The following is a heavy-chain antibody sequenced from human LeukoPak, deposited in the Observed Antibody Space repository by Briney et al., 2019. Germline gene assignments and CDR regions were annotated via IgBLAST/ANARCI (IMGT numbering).Heavy chain of an antibody. D-gene: IGHD5-12*01. Sequence: SETLSLTCTVSGGSISSYYWSWIRQPPGKGLEWIGYIYYSGSTNYNPSLKSRVTISVDTSKNQFSLKLSSVTAADTAVYYCARDQELGGYDSAFDIWGQGTMVTVSS. J-gene: IGHJ3*02. CDR1: GGSISSYY. CDR2: IYYSGST. V-gene: IGHV4-59*01. CDR3: ARDQELGGYDSAFDI.